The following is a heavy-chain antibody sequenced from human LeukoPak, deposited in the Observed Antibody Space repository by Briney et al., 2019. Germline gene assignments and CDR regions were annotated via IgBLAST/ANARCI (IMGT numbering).Heavy chain of an antibody. Sequence: SETLSLTCAVYGGSFSGYYWSWIRQRPGKGLEWIGEINHSGSTNYNPSLKSRVTISVDTTKNQFSLKLSSVTAADTAVYYCARRYSSRSVFRGYNWFDPWGQGTLVTVSS. J-gene: IGHJ5*02. CDR3: ARRYSSRSVFRGYNWFDP. D-gene: IGHD6-13*01. CDR1: GGSFSGYY. CDR2: INHSGST. V-gene: IGHV4-34*01.